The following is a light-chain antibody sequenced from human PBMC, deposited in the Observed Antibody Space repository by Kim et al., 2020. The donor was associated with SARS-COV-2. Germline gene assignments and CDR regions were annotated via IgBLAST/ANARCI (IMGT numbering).Light chain of an antibody. CDR3: QVWDSSSDHPV. Sequence: SYELTQPPSVSVAPGKTARITCGGNNIGSKSVHWYQQKPGQASVLVIYYDSDRPSGIPERFSGSNSGNTATLTISRVEAGDEADYYCQVWDSSSDHPVFGGGTKVAVL. CDR2: YDS. CDR1: NIGSKS. V-gene: IGLV3-21*04. J-gene: IGLJ3*02.